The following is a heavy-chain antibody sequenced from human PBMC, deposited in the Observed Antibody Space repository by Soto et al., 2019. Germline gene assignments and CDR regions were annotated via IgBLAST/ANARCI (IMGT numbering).Heavy chain of an antibody. CDR2: IWYDGSNK. D-gene: IGHD3-10*01. J-gene: IGHJ4*02. CDR3: ARSSYYYGSGSPPFDY. CDR1: GFTFSSYG. Sequence: QVQLVESGGGVVQPGRSLRLSCAASGFTFSSYGMHWVRQAPGKGLEWVAVIWYDGSNKYYADSVKGRFTISRDNSKNTLYLKMNSLRAEDTAVYYCARSSYYYGSGSPPFDYWGQGTLVTVSS. V-gene: IGHV3-33*01.